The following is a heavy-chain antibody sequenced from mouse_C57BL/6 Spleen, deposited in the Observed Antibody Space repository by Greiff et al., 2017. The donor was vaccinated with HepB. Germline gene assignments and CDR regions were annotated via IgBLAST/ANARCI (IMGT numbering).Heavy chain of an antibody. D-gene: IGHD1-1*02. CDR1: GFTFSSYA. CDR2: ISSGGDYI. J-gene: IGHJ4*01. CDR3: TRDQTIGNYYAMDY. Sequence: DVMLVESGEGLVKPGGSLKLSCAASGFTFSSYAMSWVRQTPEKRLEWVAYISSGGDYIYYADTVKGRFTISRDNARNTLYLQMSSLKSEDTAMYYCTRDQTIGNYYAMDYWGQGTSVTVSS. V-gene: IGHV5-9-1*02.